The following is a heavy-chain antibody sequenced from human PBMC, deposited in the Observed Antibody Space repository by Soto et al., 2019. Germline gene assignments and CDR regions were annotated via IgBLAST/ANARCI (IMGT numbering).Heavy chain of an antibody. J-gene: IGHJ6*02. CDR2: IGTAGDT. CDR1: GFTFSSYD. CDR3: ARMQVGDYRYYYGMDV. D-gene: IGHD4-17*01. Sequence: PGGSLRLSCAAPGFTFSSYDMHWVRQATGKGLEWVSAIGTAGDTYYPGSVKGRFTISRENAKNSLYLQMNSLRAGDTAVYYCARMQVGDYRYYYGMDVWGQGTTVTVSS. V-gene: IGHV3-13*01.